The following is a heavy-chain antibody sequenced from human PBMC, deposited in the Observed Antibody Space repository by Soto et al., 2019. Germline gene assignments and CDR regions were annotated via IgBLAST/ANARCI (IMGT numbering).Heavy chain of an antibody. CDR2: IIPIFGTA. CDR3: ARPRGAYYDYVWGSYRYTYFDY. D-gene: IGHD3-16*02. CDR1: GGTFSSYA. J-gene: IGHJ4*02. V-gene: IGHV1-69*13. Sequence: SVKVSCKASGGTFSSYAISWVRQAPGQGLEWMGGIIPIFGTANYAQKFQGRVTITADESTSTAYMELSSLRSEDTAVYYCARPRGAYYDYVWGSYRYTYFDYWGQGTLVSVSS.